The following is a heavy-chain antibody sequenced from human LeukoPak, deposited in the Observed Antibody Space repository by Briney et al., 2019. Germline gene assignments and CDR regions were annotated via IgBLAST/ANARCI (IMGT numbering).Heavy chain of an antibody. D-gene: IGHD1-26*01. CDR3: ARELTVGATIDY. CDR1: GYTFSSYY. Sequence: GGSLRLSCAASGYTFSSYYMSWVRQAPGKGLEWVSGIYGGGNSYYADSVTGRFTISRDNSRNTLYLQMNSLRGEDTAMYYCARELTVGATIDYWGQGTLVTVSS. CDR2: IYGGGNS. J-gene: IGHJ4*02. V-gene: IGHV3-66*02.